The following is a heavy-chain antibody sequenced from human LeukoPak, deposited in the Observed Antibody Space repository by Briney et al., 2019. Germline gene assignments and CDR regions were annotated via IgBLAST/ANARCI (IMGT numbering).Heavy chain of an antibody. V-gene: IGHV3-21*01. J-gene: IGHJ4*02. CDR2: ISSSSSYI. CDR1: GFTFSSYS. Sequence: GGSLRLSCAASGFTFSSYSMNWVRQAPGKGLEWVSSISSSSSYIYYADSVKGRFTISRDNAKNSLYLQMNSLRAEDTAVYYCARDKYGSGSYYSYWGQGTLVSVSS. CDR3: ARDKYGSGSYYSY. D-gene: IGHD3-10*01.